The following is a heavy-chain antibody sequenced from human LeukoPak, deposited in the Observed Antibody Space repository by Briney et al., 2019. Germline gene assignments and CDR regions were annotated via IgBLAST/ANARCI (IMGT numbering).Heavy chain of an antibody. CDR3: ARDRRNVVVPAVAFDY. D-gene: IGHD2-2*01. J-gene: IGHJ4*02. CDR2: ISAYNGNT. Sequence: ASVKVSCKASGYTFTSYGISWVRQAPGQGLEWMGWISAYNGNTNYAQKLQGRVTMTTDTSTSTAYMELRSLRSDDTAVYYCARDRRNVVVPAVAFDYWGQGTLVTVPS. CDR1: GYTFTSYG. V-gene: IGHV1-18*04.